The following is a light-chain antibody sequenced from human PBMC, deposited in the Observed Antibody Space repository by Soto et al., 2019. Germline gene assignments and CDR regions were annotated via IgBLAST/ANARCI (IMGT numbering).Light chain of an antibody. Sequence: DILMTHTPLSLSVTPGQPASISCKCSQSLLHTDGKTYLYWYLQKPGQPPQLLIYEVSNRFSGVPDRLSGSGSRTDFTLKISRVEAEDVGVYCQKYNSAPLPFGGGTKVNIX. CDR2: EVS. CDR3: KYNSAPLP. V-gene: IGKV2D-29*01. CDR1: QSLLHTDGKTY. J-gene: IGKJ4*01.